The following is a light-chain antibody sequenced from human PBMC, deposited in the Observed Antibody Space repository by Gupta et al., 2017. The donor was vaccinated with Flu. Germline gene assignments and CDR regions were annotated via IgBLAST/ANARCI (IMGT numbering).Light chain of an antibody. Sequence: PSSLSGAEGDRVTICCRESKDIGKYLVWYQQKQGQAPQLQVSDASILDPGVPSRFSGRGSGTDFIFSISSPQHVDFATYYCQQYESPALTFGGGTQVDSK. V-gene: IGKV1-33*01. CDR1: KDIGKY. CDR2: DAS. CDR3: QQYESPALT. J-gene: IGKJ4*01.